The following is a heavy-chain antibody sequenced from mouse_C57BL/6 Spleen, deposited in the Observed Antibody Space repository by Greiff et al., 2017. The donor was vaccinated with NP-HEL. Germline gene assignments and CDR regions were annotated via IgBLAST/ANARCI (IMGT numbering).Heavy chain of an antibody. Sequence: VQLQQSGAELVRPGASVTLSCTASGYTFTDYEMHWVKQTPVHGLEWIGAIDPETGGTAYTQKFKGKAILTADKSSSTAYMELRSLTSEDSAVYYCTVPYLYDFDYWGKGTTLTVSS. V-gene: IGHV1-15*01. CDR1: GYTFTDYE. CDR3: TVPYLYDFDY. J-gene: IGHJ2*01. CDR2: IDPETGGT. D-gene: IGHD1-1*01.